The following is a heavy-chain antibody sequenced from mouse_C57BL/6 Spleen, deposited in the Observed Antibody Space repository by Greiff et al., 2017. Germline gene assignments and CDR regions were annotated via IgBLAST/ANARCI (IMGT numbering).Heavy chain of an antibody. CDR3: ASQSRDV. Sequence: QVQLQQPGAELVRPGSSVKLSCKASGYTFTSYWMDWVQQRPGQGLEWIGNIYPSDSATHYNQKFKDKATLTVDKSASTAYMQLSSLTSEDSAVYYCASQSRDVWGTGTPVTVSA. CDR2: IYPSDSAT. J-gene: IGHJ1*03. CDR1: GYTFTSYW. V-gene: IGHV1-61*01.